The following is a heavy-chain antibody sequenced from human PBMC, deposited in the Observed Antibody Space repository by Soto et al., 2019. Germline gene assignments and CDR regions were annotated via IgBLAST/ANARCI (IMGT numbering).Heavy chain of an antibody. Sequence: GGSLRLSCAASGFTFSSYGMHWVRQAPGKGLGWVAVIWYDGSNKYYADSVKGRFTISRDNSKNTLYLQMNSLRAEDTAVYYCARELDGMDVWGQGTTVTVSS. J-gene: IGHJ6*02. CDR3: ARELDGMDV. CDR1: GFTFSSYG. CDR2: IWYDGSNK. V-gene: IGHV3-33*01.